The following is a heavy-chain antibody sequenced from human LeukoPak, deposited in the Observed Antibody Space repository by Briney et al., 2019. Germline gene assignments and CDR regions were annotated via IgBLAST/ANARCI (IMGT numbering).Heavy chain of an antibody. CDR2: IYATGRT. V-gene: IGHV4-61*02. CDR3: ARAIDSRGYQYKGFDP. Sequence: PSQTLSLTCTVSGDSISSGSYYWSWLRQPAGKGLEWIGRIYATGRTNYNPSLKNRVTISLDTSKNQFSLKLSSVTAADTAVYYCARAIDSRGYQYKGFDPWGQGTLVTVSS. CDR1: GDSISSGSYY. D-gene: IGHD3-22*01. J-gene: IGHJ5*02.